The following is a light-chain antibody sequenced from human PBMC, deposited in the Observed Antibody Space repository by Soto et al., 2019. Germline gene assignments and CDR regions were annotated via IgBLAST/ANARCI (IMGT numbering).Light chain of an antibody. J-gene: IGKJ5*01. CDR2: DAS. Sequence: DIHMTQSPSSLSASVVDRVTMAAQASQNINNYLNWYQQKPGRAPKLLIYDASNLEAGVPSRFRGSGSGTDFTFTISRLQTEDIATYYCQQYENLPTFGQGTRLEIK. CDR3: QQYENLPT. CDR1: QNINNY. V-gene: IGKV1-33*01.